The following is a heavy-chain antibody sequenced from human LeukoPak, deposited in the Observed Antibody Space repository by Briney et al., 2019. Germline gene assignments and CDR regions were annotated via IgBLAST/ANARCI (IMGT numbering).Heavy chain of an antibody. CDR2: ISGGGGST. CDR1: GFTFSGCA. J-gene: IGHJ4*02. V-gene: IGHV3-23*01. D-gene: IGHD6-13*01. CDR3: AKGRYGSSRYPFDY. Sequence: QTGGSLRLSCAASGFTFSGCAMGWVRQAPGKGLEWVSVISGGGGSTYYAGSVKGRFTISRDNSKNTLYLQMNSLRAEDTAVYYCAKGRYGSSRYPFDYWGQGTLVTVSS.